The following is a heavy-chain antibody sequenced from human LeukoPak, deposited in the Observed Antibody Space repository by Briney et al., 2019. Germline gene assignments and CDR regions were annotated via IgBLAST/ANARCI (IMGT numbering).Heavy chain of an antibody. D-gene: IGHD2-8*01. J-gene: IGHJ6*03. Sequence: PGGSLRLSCAASGFPFSTYSMNWVRQAPGKGLEWVSSISSSSSYIYYADSVKGRFTISRDNAKNSLYLQMNSLRPEDTALYYCARYGVTYYYYYYIDVWGKGTTVTVSS. CDR3: ARYGVTYYYYYYIDV. V-gene: IGHV3-21*04. CDR1: GFPFSTYS. CDR2: ISSSSSYI.